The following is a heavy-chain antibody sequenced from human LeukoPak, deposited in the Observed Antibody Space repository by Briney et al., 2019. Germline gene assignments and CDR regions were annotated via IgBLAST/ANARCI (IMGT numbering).Heavy chain of an antibody. CDR3: VREREGSNSEH. J-gene: IGHJ4*02. CDR1: GFTVSNNR. V-gene: IGHV3-53*01. Sequence: PGGSLRLSCAASGFTVSNNRLSWVRQAPGRGLEWVSTIYSDGNTYYPDSVKGRFTISRDGSKNTLYLQLNSLRTEDTAIYYCVREREGSNSEHWGQGTLVTVSS. D-gene: IGHD1-26*01. CDR2: IYSDGNT.